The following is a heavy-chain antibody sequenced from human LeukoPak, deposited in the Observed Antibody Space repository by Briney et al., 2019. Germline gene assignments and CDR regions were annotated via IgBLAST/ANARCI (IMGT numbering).Heavy chain of an antibody. V-gene: IGHV4-4*07. CDR3: ARDRDSYSSTWYPYSTGWYLDY. Sequence: PSETLSLTSTVSARSLSSYYWSWIRQPAGKGLEWIGRIYTSGRTNYNPSLRSRLPIPIDTAKNQFSLKLSSVTAADTAVYYCARDRDSYSSTWYPYSTGWYLDYWGQGTLVSVSS. CDR1: ARSLSSYY. J-gene: IGHJ4*02. CDR2: IYTSGRT. D-gene: IGHD6-13*01.